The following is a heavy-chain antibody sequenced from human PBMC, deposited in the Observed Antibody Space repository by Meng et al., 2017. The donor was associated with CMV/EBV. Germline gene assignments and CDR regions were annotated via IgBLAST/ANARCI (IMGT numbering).Heavy chain of an antibody. V-gene: IGHV1-18*01. CDR3: ASDHLFGGGGRFDL. CDR2: LRCYKGNT. J-gene: IGHJ2*01. CDR1: GYSFATYG. Sequence: QVGAVSAVEEVKNPGDLAKVASTASGYSFATYGISWVRQAHGQGLEWRGWLRCYKGNTNYAQKPKCTVTMTTDTSTSTDYMERRSLRYDDTAVYYCASDHLFGGGGRFDLWGRGTLVTVSS. D-gene: IGHD3-10*01.